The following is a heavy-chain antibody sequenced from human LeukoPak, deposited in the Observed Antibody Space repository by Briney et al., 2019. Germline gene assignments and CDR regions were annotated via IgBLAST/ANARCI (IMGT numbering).Heavy chain of an antibody. D-gene: IGHD4-17*01. CDR3: ARGYGDYAY. CDR1: GYSFTAFY. V-gene: IGHV1-46*01. CDR2: INPSGGST. J-gene: IGHJ4*02. Sequence: GASVKVSCKTSGYSFTAFYIHWVRQAPGQGLEWMGIINPSGGSTTYAQKFQGRVTMTRDTSTSTVYMELSSLRSEDTAVYYCARGYGDYAYWGQGTLVTVSS.